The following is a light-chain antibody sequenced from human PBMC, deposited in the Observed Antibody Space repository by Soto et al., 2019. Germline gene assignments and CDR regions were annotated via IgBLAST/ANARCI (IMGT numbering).Light chain of an antibody. CDR2: TAS. CDR3: QQSYSSPLT. CDR1: QSISTY. J-gene: IGKJ4*01. V-gene: IGKV1-39*01. Sequence: DLQMTQSPSSLSASVGDRVTITCRASQSISTYLNWYQHKPGKAPKLLIYTASSLQSGVPSRFSGSGSGTHFTLTISSLQPGDFATYYCQQSYSSPLTFGGGTKVEIK.